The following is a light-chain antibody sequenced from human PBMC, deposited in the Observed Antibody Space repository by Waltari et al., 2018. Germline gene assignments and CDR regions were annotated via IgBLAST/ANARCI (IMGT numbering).Light chain of an antibody. V-gene: IGKV3-15*01. CDR1: QSVSSN. J-gene: IGKJ3*01. CDR2: GAS. Sequence: EIVMTQSPATLSVSPGETATLSSRASQSVSSNLAWYQQKPGQAPRLLISGASTRATGIPARFSGSGSGTECTLTISSLHSEDFAIYYCQQYHSWPPIFTFGPGTKVDIK. CDR3: QQYHSWPPIFT.